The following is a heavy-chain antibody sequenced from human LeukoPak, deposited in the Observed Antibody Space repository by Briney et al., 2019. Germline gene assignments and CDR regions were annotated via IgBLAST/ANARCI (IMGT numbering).Heavy chain of an antibody. Sequence: GGSLRLSCAASGFTVSNNYMTWVRQAPGKGLEWVSLIYSGGSTYYADSVKGRFTISRDNSKNTVYLQMNSVRVEDTAVYYCARVWFGYFFQWGQGALVTVSS. D-gene: IGHD3-10*01. CDR3: ARVWFGYFFQ. CDR1: GFTVSNNY. V-gene: IGHV3-66*01. CDR2: IYSGGST. J-gene: IGHJ4*02.